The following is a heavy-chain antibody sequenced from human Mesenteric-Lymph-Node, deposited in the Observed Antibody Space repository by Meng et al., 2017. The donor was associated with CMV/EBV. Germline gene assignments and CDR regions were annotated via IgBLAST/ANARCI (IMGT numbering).Heavy chain of an antibody. D-gene: IGHD2-2*01. CDR2: IYYIGNT. CDR1: GGSISSSNYY. Sequence: GSLRLSCTISGGSISSSNYYWGWIRQPPGKGLEWIGSIYYIGNTYYNPSLKSRVTISVDTSKNQFSLKLSSVTAADTAVYYCARVPLVCSSTSCSPLLGMDVWGQGTTVTVSS. J-gene: IGHJ6*02. CDR3: ARVPLVCSSTSCSPLLGMDV. V-gene: IGHV4-39*01.